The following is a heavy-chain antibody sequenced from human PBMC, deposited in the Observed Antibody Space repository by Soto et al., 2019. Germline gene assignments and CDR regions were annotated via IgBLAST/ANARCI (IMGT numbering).Heavy chain of an antibody. Sequence: EVQLVESGGGLVQPGGSLRLSCAASGFNLGSYCMHWVRQAPGKGLVWVSRINDYGTTINYAESVEGRFTISRDDAKSEVYLQMNNLRAVDTAVYYCARGGLEPFDYWGQGALVTVSS. CDR3: ARGGLEPFDY. CDR2: INDYGTTI. V-gene: IGHV3-74*01. J-gene: IGHJ4*02. D-gene: IGHD1-1*01. CDR1: GFNLGSYC.